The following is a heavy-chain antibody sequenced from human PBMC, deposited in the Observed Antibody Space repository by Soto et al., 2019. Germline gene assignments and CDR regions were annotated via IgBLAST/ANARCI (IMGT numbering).Heavy chain of an antibody. D-gene: IGHD3-10*01. V-gene: IGHV3-30*03. CDR2: ISYDGSNK. J-gene: IGHJ6*02. CDR3: ATHGLGELLHYYYYGMDV. CDR1: GFTFSSYG. Sequence: SGGSLRLSCAASGFTFSSYGMHWVRQAPGKGLEWVAVISYDGSNKYYADSVKGRFTISRDNSKNTLYLQMNSLRAEDMAVYYCATHGLGELLHYYYYGMDVWGQGTTVTV.